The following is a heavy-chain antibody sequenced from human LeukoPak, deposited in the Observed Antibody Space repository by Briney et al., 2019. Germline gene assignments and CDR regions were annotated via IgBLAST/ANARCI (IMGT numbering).Heavy chain of an antibody. J-gene: IGHJ4*02. Sequence: KAGGSLRLSCAASGFTFSSYSMNWVRQAPGKGLEWVPSISSSSSYIYYADSVKGRFTISRDNAKNSLYLQMNSLRAEDTAVYYCARDPTVGGYDFWSGYSIYFDYWGQGTLVTVSS. V-gene: IGHV3-21*01. CDR3: ARDPTVGGYDFWSGYSIYFDY. D-gene: IGHD3-3*01. CDR2: ISSSSSYI. CDR1: GFTFSSYS.